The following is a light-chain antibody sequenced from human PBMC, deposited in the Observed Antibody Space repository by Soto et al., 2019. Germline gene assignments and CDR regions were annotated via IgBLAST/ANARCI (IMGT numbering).Light chain of an antibody. V-gene: IGKV3-20*01. Sequence: NLLSQASGTLSVSPGERVTFCCRASQSVSDRSLAWYQHEVGQAPRLLFYRGSSRATGVPDRFTGSGSGAEFTLHSSRVEPEDFAAYYWHHHDNSSERTFGQGTKVEFK. CDR2: RGS. CDR3: HHHDNSSERT. J-gene: IGKJ1*01. CDR1: QSVSDRS.